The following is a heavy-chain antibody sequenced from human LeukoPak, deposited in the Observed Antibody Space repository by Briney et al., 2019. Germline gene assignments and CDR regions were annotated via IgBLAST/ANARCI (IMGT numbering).Heavy chain of an antibody. Sequence: GGSLRLSCAASGFTFSSYAMHWVRQAPGKGPEWVAVISYDGSNKYYADSVKGRFTISRDNAKNSLYLQMNSLRAEDTAVYYCARASSRGSGAFDIRGQGTMVTVSS. D-gene: IGHD3-10*01. CDR2: ISYDGSNK. CDR3: ARASSRGSGAFDI. J-gene: IGHJ3*02. V-gene: IGHV3-30*04. CDR1: GFTFSSYA.